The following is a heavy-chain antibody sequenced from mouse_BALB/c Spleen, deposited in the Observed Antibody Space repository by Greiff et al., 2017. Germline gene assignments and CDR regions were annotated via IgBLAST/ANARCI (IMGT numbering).Heavy chain of an antibody. D-gene: IGHD2-1*01. Sequence: VQLKQSGPELVKPGASVKISCKASGYSFTGYYMHWVKQSHVKSLEWIGRINPYNGATSYNQNFKDKASLTVDKSSSTAYMELHSLTSEDSAVYYCARNGNYEYFDVWGAGTTVTVAS. CDR2: INPYNGAT. CDR1: GYSFTGYY. V-gene: IGHV1-31*01. CDR3: ARNGNYEYFDV. J-gene: IGHJ1*01.